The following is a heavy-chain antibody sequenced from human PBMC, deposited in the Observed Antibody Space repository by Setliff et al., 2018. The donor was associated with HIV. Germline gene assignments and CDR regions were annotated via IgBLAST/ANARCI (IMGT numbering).Heavy chain of an antibody. D-gene: IGHD5-18*01. J-gene: IGHJ4*02. V-gene: IGHV4-61*02. CDR1: GGSISSGTDY. CDR3: ARDRYSYGRSYFDY. Sequence: KTSETLSLTCSVSGGSISSGTDYWSWIRQPAGKGLEWIGRIYTSGSTNYNPSLKSRVTISVDTSKNQFSLKLSSVTAADTAVYYCARDRYSYGRSYFDYWGQGTLVTVSS. CDR2: IYTSGST.